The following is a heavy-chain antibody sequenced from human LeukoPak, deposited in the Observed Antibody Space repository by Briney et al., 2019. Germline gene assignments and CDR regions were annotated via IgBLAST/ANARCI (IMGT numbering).Heavy chain of an antibody. CDR3: ARWSRGSPSIVATFEFDY. V-gene: IGHV1-18*01. Sequence: GASVKVSCKASGYTFTSYGISWVRQAPGQGLEWMGWISAYNGNTNYAQKLQGRVTMTTDTSTSTAYMELRSLRSDDTAVYYCARWSRGSPSIVATFEFDYWGQGTLVTVSS. J-gene: IGHJ4*02. CDR1: GYTFTSYG. CDR2: ISAYNGNT. D-gene: IGHD5-12*01.